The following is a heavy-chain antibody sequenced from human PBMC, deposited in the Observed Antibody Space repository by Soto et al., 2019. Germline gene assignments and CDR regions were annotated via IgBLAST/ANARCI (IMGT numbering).Heavy chain of an antibody. V-gene: IGHV1-18*01. CDR3: ARQENYYDSSGLLDS. Sequence: SCYRSWVCHSNGQGLEWMGGISTYKGNTNYAQKLQGRVTMTADTSTSTAYMEVRSLRSDDTAVYYCARQENYYDSSGLLDSWGQGTLVTVSS. D-gene: IGHD3-22*01. CDR1: SCY. J-gene: IGHJ4*02. CDR2: ISTYKGNT.